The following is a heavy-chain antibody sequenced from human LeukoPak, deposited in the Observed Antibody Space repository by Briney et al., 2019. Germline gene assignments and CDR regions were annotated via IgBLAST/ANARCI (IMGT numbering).Heavy chain of an antibody. J-gene: IGHJ4*02. CDR1: GFTFRSYA. Sequence: PGGSLRLSCAASGFTFRSYAMSWVRQAPGKGLEWVSGINWNGGSTGYADSVKGRFTISRDNAKNSLYLQMNSLRAEDTALYYCARDYYGSGSSIFDYWGQGTLVTVSS. CDR2: INWNGGST. V-gene: IGHV3-20*04. D-gene: IGHD3-10*01. CDR3: ARDYYGSGSSIFDY.